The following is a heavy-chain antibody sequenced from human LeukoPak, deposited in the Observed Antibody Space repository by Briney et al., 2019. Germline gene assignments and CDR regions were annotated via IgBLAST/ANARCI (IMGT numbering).Heavy chain of an antibody. Sequence: GGSLRLSCAVSGLTFSSYNMNWVRQAPGKGLEWVSYISNSGSMIYYADSVKGRFTLSRDNAKNSLYLQMNSLRAEDTAVYYCARDHIPSSSGWFDPWGQGTLVTVSS. CDR1: GLTFSSYN. CDR2: ISNSGSMI. V-gene: IGHV3-48*01. CDR3: ARDHIPSSSGWFDP. J-gene: IGHJ5*02. D-gene: IGHD6-6*01.